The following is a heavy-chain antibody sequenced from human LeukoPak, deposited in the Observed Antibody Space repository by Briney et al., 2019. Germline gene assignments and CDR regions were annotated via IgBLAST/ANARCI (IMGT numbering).Heavy chain of an antibody. V-gene: IGHV3-48*02. D-gene: IGHD3-10*01. J-gene: IGHJ6*02. CDR1: GFTFSSYS. Sequence: GGSLRLSCAASGFTFSSYSMNWVRQAPGKGLERVSYISSSSSTIYYADSVKGRFTISRDNAKNSLYLQMNSLRDEDTAVYYCAREPPRVRGVMTGYYGMDVWGQGTTVTVSS. CDR3: AREPPRVRGVMTGYYGMDV. CDR2: ISSSSSTI.